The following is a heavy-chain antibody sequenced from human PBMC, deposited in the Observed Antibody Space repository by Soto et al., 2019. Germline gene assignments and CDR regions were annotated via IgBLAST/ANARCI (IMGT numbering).Heavy chain of an antibody. D-gene: IGHD3-3*01. V-gene: IGHV4-61*01. CDR1: GGSINNGNYY. J-gene: IGHJ4*02. Sequence: PSETLSLTCTVSGGSINNGNYYWSWIRQPPGRGLEWIGNIYYNGGTKYNPSLESRVTVLVDTSKNQFSLKLSFVTAADTAVYYCARGDGFWSGYSYLNYWGQGTPVTVSS. CDR2: IYYNGGT. CDR3: ARGDGFWSGYSYLNY.